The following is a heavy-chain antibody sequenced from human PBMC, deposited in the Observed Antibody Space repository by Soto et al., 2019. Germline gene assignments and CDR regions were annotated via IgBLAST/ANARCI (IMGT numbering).Heavy chain of an antibody. CDR2: ISWNSGSI. D-gene: IGHD6-19*01. Sequence: SLRLSCAASGFTFGDYAMQWVRQAPGKGLEWVSAISWNSGSIDYADSVKGRFTISRDNAKNSLYLQMNSLRAEDTALHYCAKSNNTSGWYVTTDYWGPGTRVTVYS. CDR1: GFTFGDYA. V-gene: IGHV3-9*01. CDR3: AKSNNTSGWYVTTDY. J-gene: IGHJ4*02.